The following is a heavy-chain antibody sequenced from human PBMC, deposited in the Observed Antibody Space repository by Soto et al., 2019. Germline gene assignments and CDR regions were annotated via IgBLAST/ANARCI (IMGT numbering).Heavy chain of an antibody. Sequence: PGGSLRLSCAASGFTFSSYAMSWVRQAPGKGLEWVSAITGSGGTTYYADSVKGRFTISRDNSKNTLYLQMSSLRAEDTAVHYCAKASATPGNGYQPYFTYGMDVWGQGTTVTVSS. D-gene: IGHD2-2*01. CDR2: ITGSGGTT. CDR1: GFTFSSYA. V-gene: IGHV3-23*01. J-gene: IGHJ6*02. CDR3: AKASATPGNGYQPYFTYGMDV.